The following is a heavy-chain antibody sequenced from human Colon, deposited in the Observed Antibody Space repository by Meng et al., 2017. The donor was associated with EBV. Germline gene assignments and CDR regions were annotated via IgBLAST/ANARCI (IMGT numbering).Heavy chain of an antibody. Sequence: LARSGAASVKPGSPLGISWSGSGLDFSHYYMNWIRRVPGTGLGSLSYISSSGSTINDADSVKGRFTISRDNAKNSLYLQMNSLRAEDTAVYYCARDLGVAATGTSYFDPWGQGTLVTVSS. V-gene: IGHV3-11*01. CDR1: GLDFSHYY. CDR2: ISSSGSTI. D-gene: IGHD6-13*01. CDR3: ARDLGVAATGTSYFDP. J-gene: IGHJ5*02.